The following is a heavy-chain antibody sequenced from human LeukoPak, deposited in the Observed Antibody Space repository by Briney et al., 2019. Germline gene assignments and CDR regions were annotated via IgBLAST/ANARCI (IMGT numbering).Heavy chain of an antibody. CDR2: INWNGGST. Sequence: GGSLRLSCAASGFTFDDYGMSWVRQAPGKGLEWDSGINWNGGSTGYADSVKGRFTISRDNAKNSLYLQMNSLRAEDTALYYCARYLADIVVVPAAFDAFDIWGQGTMVTVSS. CDR1: GFTFDDYG. J-gene: IGHJ3*02. V-gene: IGHV3-20*04. D-gene: IGHD2-2*01. CDR3: ARYLADIVVVPAAFDAFDI.